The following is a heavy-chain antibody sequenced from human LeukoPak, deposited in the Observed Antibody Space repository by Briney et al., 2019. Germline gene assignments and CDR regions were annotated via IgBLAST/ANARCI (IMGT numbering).Heavy chain of an antibody. V-gene: IGHV1-69*02. CDR1: GGTFSSYT. J-gene: IGHJ5*02. Sequence: ASVKVSCKASGGTFSSYTISWVRQAPGQGLEWMERIIPILGIANYAQKFQGRVTITADKSTSPAYKELSSLRSEDTAVYYCARVDYDSSGYYVNWFDPWGQRTLVTVSS. D-gene: IGHD3-22*01. CDR2: IIPILGIA. CDR3: ARVDYDSSGYYVNWFDP.